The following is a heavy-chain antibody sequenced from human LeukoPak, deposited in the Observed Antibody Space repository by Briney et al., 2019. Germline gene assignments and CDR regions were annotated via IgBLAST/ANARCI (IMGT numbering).Heavy chain of an antibody. J-gene: IGHJ4*02. CDR1: GFTFSSYE. CDR3: VSAYGGLLDY. CDR2: VSGNGDTI. Sequence: GGSLTLPCAASGFTFSSYEMNWVRQAPGKGLEWVSYVSGNGDTIYYAESVRGRLTISRDNAKNSLYLQMNSLRAEDTAVYYCVSAYGGLLDYWGQGTLVTVSS. D-gene: IGHD3-16*01. V-gene: IGHV3-48*03.